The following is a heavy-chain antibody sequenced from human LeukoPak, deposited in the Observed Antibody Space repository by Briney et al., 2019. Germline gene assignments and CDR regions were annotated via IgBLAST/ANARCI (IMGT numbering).Heavy chain of an antibody. CDR3: AKDLYSSPSSLDY. CDR1: GFTFSSYG. D-gene: IGHD6-6*01. V-gene: IGHV3-30*02. J-gene: IGHJ4*02. CDR2: IRYDGSNK. Sequence: GGSLRLSCAASGFTFSSYGMHWVRQAPGKGLEGAAFIRYDGSNKYYADSVKGRFTISRDNSKNTLYLQMNSLRAEDTAVYYCAKDLYSSPSSLDYWGQGTLVTVSS.